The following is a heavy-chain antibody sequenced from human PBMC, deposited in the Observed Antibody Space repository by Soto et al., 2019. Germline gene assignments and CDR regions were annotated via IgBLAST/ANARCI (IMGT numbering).Heavy chain of an antibody. CDR3: ARDPMDTPMASYYRYYGMDV. Sequence: PSETLSRTCTVSGGPSSGGSIRSYDWSWIRQPAGNGLEWIGRIYASGSTNYNPSLKSRVTMSVDTSKNQFSLKLSSVTAADTAVYFCARDPMDTPMASYYRYYGMDVWGQGTTVTVSS. CDR1: GGPSSGGSIRSYD. D-gene: IGHD5-18*01. J-gene: IGHJ6*02. CDR2: IYASGST. V-gene: IGHV4-4*07.